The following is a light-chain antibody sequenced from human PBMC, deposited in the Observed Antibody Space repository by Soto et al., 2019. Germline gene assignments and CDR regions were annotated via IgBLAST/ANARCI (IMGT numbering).Light chain of an antibody. CDR1: QSVSSY. V-gene: IGKV3-11*01. Sequence: EIVLTQSPATLSLSPGERATLSCRASQSVSSYFAWYQQKPGQAPRLLIYDASNRATGIPARFSGSGSGTDFTLTISSLEPDDFAVYCCQQRGNWPVTFGQGTRVDIK. CDR3: QQRGNWPVT. CDR2: DAS. J-gene: IGKJ1*01.